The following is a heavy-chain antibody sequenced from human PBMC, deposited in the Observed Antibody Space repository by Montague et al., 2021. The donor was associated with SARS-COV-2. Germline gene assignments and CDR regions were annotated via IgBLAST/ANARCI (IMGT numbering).Heavy chain of an antibody. CDR1: GFTFGSYS. CDR3: ADYGDTEPFQH. Sequence: SLRLSCAASGFTFGSYSMNWVRQAPGKGLEWVSYISRSSGTIYYADSVKGRITISRDNAKNSLYLQMNSLRAGDTAVYYCADYGDTEPFQHWGQGTLVTVSS. CDR2: ISRSSGTI. D-gene: IGHD4-17*01. J-gene: IGHJ1*01. V-gene: IGHV3-48*04.